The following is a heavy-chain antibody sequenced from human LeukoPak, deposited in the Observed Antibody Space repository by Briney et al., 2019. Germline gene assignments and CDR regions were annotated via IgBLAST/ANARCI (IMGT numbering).Heavy chain of an antibody. Sequence: GGSLRLSCAASGFTFSNYAMSWVRQAPGKGLEWVSVIYSGGSTYYADSVKGRFTISRHNSKNTLYLQMNSLRAEDTAVYYCARTGYSSSPLTLDYWGQGTLVTVSS. CDR1: GFTFSNYA. V-gene: IGHV3-53*04. D-gene: IGHD6-13*01. CDR3: ARTGYSSSPLTLDY. CDR2: IYSGGST. J-gene: IGHJ4*02.